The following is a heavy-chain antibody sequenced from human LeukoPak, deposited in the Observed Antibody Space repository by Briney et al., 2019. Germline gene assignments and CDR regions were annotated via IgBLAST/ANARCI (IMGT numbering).Heavy chain of an antibody. D-gene: IGHD2-15*01. V-gene: IGHV1-8*01. CDR2: MNPNSGNT. CDR1: GYTFTSYD. Sequence: GASVKVSCKASGYTFTSYDINWVRQATGQGLEWMGWMNPNSGNTGYAQKFQGRVTMTRSTSISTAYMELSSLRSEDTAVYYCARRGVVVVAATYYYYGMDVWGQGTTVTVSS. J-gene: IGHJ6*02. CDR3: ARRGVVVVAATYYYYGMDV.